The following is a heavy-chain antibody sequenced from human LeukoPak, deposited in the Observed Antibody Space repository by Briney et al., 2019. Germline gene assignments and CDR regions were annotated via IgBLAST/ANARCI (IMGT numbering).Heavy chain of an antibody. CDR2: INPNSGGT. V-gene: IGHV1-2*02. Sequence: ASVKVSCKASGYTFTGYYMHWVRQAPGQGLEWMGWINPNSGGTNYAQKFQGRVTMTRDTSISTAYTELSRLRSDDTAVYYCARVDPHCSGGSCYETRFDPWGQGTLVTVSS. D-gene: IGHD2-15*01. J-gene: IGHJ5*02. CDR1: GYTFTGYY. CDR3: ARVDPHCSGGSCYETRFDP.